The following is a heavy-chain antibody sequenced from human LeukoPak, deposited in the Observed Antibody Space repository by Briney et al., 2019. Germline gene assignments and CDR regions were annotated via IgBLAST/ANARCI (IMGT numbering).Heavy chain of an antibody. Sequence: SVKVSCKASGGTFSSYAISWVRQAPGQGLEWMGGIIPIFGTANSAQKFQGRVTITTDESTSTAYMELSSLRSEDTAVYYCARGNSETYYYDSSGTGGFDPWGQGTLVTVSS. CDR1: GGTFSSYA. V-gene: IGHV1-69*05. J-gene: IGHJ5*02. CDR2: IIPIFGTA. CDR3: ARGNSETYYYDSSGTGGFDP. D-gene: IGHD3-22*01.